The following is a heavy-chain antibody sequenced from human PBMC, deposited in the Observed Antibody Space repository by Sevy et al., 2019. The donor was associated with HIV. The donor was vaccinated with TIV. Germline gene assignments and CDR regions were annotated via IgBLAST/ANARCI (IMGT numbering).Heavy chain of an antibody. CDR3: ARDDRGYSGYDRGNFDY. J-gene: IGHJ4*02. CDR1: GFTFSSYE. V-gene: IGHV3-48*03. CDR2: ISSSGSTI. D-gene: IGHD5-12*01. Sequence: GGSLRLSCAASGFTFSSYEMNRVRQAPRKGLEWVSYISSSGSTIYYADSVKGRFTISRDNAKNSLYLQMNSLRAEDTAVYYCARDDRGYSGYDRGNFDYWGQGTLVTVSS.